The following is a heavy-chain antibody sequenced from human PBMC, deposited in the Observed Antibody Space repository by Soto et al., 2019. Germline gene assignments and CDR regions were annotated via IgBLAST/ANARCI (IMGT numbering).Heavy chain of an antibody. CDR1: GDSISTYY. CDR3: AKGGVQHYYGMDV. V-gene: IGHV4-59*01. CDR2: LYYGRSA. Sequence: SETLSLTCAVSGDSISTYYCMWIRQPPGKGLESIGYLYYGRSANYNPSLKSRVTSSVDTSTNQCSLTLSSMTAADTAVYYCAKGGVQHYYGMDVWGQGTTVTVSS. J-gene: IGHJ6*02. D-gene: IGHD6-13*01.